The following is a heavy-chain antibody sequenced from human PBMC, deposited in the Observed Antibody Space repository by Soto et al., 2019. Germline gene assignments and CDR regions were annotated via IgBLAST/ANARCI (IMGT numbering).Heavy chain of an antibody. CDR1: NDSLSSHF. V-gene: IGHV1-46*01. Sequence: QVQLLQSGAAVRKPGASVTVSCKASNDSLSSHFIHWVRQAPGEGLEWMGRINPGPNSASHSKELQGRLTLTSDMPSRTVYMQLSNLRSDDTAVYYCAGASSRVSSVVAASWGQGTLVTVSS. CDR3: AGASSRVSSVVAAS. CDR2: INPGPNSA. J-gene: IGHJ5*02. D-gene: IGHD2-15*01.